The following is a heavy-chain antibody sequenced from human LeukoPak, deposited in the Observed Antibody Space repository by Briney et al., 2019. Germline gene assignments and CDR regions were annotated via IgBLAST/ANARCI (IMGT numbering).Heavy chain of an antibody. V-gene: IGHV3-7*01. CDR1: GFTFSSHY. Sequence: GGSLRLSCAASGFTFSSHYMRWVRQAPGKGLEWVANIKKDGSEKYYVDSVKGRFTISRDNAKNSLYLQMNSLRAEDTGVYYCARHLSGITGYTYGRGIDYWGKGTLVTVPS. D-gene: IGHD5-18*01. CDR3: ARHLSGITGYTYGRGIDY. J-gene: IGHJ4*02. CDR2: IKKDGSEK.